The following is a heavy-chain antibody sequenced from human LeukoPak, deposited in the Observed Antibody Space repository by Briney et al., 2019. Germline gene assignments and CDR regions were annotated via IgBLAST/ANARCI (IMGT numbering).Heavy chain of an antibody. CDR3: VKEAYYGWGSSPTIYFDY. CDR1: GFSFSDSV. Sequence: GSLRLSCVASGFSFSDSVIHWVRQAPGKGLEWVAVISHDVKTTYYADSAKGRFTISRDNSRNAVFLQMNRLRPEDTAVYYCVKEAYYGWGSSPTIYFDYWGQGTRVTVSS. J-gene: IGHJ4*02. V-gene: IGHV3-30*04. D-gene: IGHD3-10*01. CDR2: ISHDVKTT.